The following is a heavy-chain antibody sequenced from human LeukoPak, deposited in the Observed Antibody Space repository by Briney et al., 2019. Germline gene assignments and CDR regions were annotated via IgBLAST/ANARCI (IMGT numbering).Heavy chain of an antibody. CDR3: ARESGSMRWFDP. J-gene: IGHJ5*02. V-gene: IGHV4-61*01. Sequence: KPSETLSLTCTVSGGSVSSGNYYWSWIRQPPGRGLEWIGYIYYSGSTRYNPSLKSRVTISVDTSKNQFSLNLSSVTAADTAVYYCARESGSMRWFDPWGQGTLVTVSS. CDR1: GGSVSSGNYY. CDR2: IYYSGST. D-gene: IGHD6-25*01.